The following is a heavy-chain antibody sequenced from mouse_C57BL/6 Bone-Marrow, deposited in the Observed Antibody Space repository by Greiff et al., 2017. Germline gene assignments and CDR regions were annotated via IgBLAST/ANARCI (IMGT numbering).Heavy chain of an antibody. D-gene: IGHD2-5*01. Sequence: VQLQQPGAELVMPGASVKLSCKASGYTFTSYWMHWVKQRPGQGLEWIGEIDPSDSYTNYNQKFKGKSTLTVDKSSSTAYMQLSSLTSEDSAVCDCARENSNYWYFDVGGTGTTVTGSS. CDR3: ARENSNYWYFDV. CDR1: GYTFTSYW. J-gene: IGHJ1*03. V-gene: IGHV1-69*01. CDR2: IDPSDSYT.